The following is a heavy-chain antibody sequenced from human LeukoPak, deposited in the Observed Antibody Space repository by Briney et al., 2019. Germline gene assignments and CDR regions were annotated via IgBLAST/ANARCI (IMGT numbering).Heavy chain of an antibody. CDR2: INPNSGGT. Sequence: GASVKVSCKASGYTFTGYYMHWVRQAPGQGLEWMGWINPNSGGTNYAQKFQGRVTMTRDTSISTAYMELSRLRSDDTAVYYCARDLDDYGDYYYGMDVWGQGTTVTVSS. CDR3: ARDLDDYGDYYYGMDV. D-gene: IGHD4-17*01. V-gene: IGHV1-2*02. CDR1: GYTFTGYY. J-gene: IGHJ6*02.